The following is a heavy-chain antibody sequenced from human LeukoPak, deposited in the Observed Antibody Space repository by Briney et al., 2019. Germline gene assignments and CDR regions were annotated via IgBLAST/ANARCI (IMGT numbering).Heavy chain of an antibody. D-gene: IGHD2-8*01. CDR3: ARDARVMVVGWFDP. CDR2: IWYDGSNK. J-gene: IGHJ5*02. Sequence: PGRSLRLSCAASGFTFSSYGMHWVRQAPGKGLEWVAVIWYDGSNKYYADSVKGRFTISRDNSKNTLYLQMNSLRAEDTAVYYCARDARVMVVGWFDPWGQGTRVTVSS. V-gene: IGHV3-33*01. CDR1: GFTFSSYG.